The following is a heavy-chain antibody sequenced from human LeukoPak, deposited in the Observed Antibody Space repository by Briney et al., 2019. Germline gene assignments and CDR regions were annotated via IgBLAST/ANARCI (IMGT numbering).Heavy chain of an antibody. CDR3: ARDYGDYLNWFDP. V-gene: IGHV1-2*02. CDR1: GYTFTSYY. J-gene: IGHJ5*02. D-gene: IGHD4-17*01. CDR2: INPDSGGT. Sequence: GASVKVSCKASGYTFTSYYMHWVRQAPGQGLEWMGWINPDSGGTHYAQKFLGRVTMTRDASITTAYMELSKLRSDDSAVYYCARDYGDYLNWFDPWGQGTLVTVSS.